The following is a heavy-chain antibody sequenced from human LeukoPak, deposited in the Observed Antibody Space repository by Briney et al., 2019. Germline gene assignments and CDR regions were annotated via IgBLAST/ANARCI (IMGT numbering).Heavy chain of an antibody. Sequence: PGGSLRLSCAASGFTFSSYSMNWVRQAPGKGLEWVSYISSTSSTIYYADSVKGRFTISRDNAKKSLYLQMNSLRAEDTAVYYCARDRIWRGYYTGGSWGQGTLVTVSS. V-gene: IGHV3-48*01. J-gene: IGHJ4*02. CDR2: ISSTSSTI. D-gene: IGHD3-3*01. CDR1: GFTFSSYS. CDR3: ARDRIWRGYYTGGS.